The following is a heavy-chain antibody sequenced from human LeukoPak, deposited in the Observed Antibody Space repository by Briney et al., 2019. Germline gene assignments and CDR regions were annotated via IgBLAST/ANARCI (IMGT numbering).Heavy chain of an antibody. D-gene: IGHD6-19*01. CDR1: GGSISTYY. V-gene: IGHV4-59*01. J-gene: IGHJ5*02. CDR2: ISNSGYT. CDR3: AGGTFHSGGWGWFGP. Sequence: SETLSLTCTVSGGSISTYYWSWVRQPPGKGLQWMGYISNSGYTNYNPSLKRRLTISIDTSNNQFSLRLTSVTAADAAIYYCAGGTFHSGGWGWFGPWGRGTLVTVSS.